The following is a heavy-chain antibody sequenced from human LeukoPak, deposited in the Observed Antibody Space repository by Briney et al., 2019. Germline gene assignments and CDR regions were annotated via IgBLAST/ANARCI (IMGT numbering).Heavy chain of an antibody. D-gene: IGHD4-17*01. J-gene: IGHJ4*02. CDR1: GFTFSSYA. CDR2: ISYDGSNK. CDR3: ARDPVLHDYGRLDY. V-gene: IGHV3-30*04. Sequence: PGRSLRLSCAASGFTFSSYAMHWVRQAPGKGLEWVAVISYDGSNKYYADSVKGRFTISRDNSKNTLYLQMNSLRAEDTAVYYCARDPVLHDYGRLDYWGQGTLVTVSS.